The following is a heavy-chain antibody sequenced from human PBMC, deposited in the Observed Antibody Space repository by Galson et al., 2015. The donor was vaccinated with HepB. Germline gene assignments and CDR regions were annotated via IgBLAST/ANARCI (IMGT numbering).Heavy chain of an antibody. CDR1: GFTVSSNY. J-gene: IGHJ6*02. Sequence: SLRLSCAASGFTVSSNYMSWVRQAPGKGLEWVSVIYSGGSTYYADSVKGRFTISRDNSKNALYLQMNSLRAEDTAVYYCARGPNGYYYYYGMDVWGQGTTVTVSS. CDR3: ARGPNGYYYYYGMDV. D-gene: IGHD4/OR15-4a*01. V-gene: IGHV3-53*01. CDR2: IYSGGST.